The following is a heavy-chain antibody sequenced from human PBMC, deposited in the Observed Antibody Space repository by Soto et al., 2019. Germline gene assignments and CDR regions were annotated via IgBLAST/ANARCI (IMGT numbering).Heavy chain of an antibody. J-gene: IGHJ4*02. V-gene: IGHV3-23*01. Sequence: EVQLLESGGGLVQPGGSLRLSCAASGFTFSSYGMSWVRQAPGKGLEWVSGISGSGGSTYYADSVKGRFTISRDNPNNTLDLQMNSLRAEDTAGYYCAKEGRYSSSRGYFDYWGQGTLVTVSS. D-gene: IGHD6-13*01. CDR2: ISGSGGST. CDR3: AKEGRYSSSRGYFDY. CDR1: GFTFSSYG.